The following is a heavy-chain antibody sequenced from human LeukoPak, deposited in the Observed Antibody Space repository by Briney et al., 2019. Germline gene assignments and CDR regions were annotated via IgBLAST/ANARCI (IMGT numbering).Heavy chain of an antibody. V-gene: IGHV1-8*01. CDR3: ARGREYQLLISMDV. J-gene: IGHJ6*02. CDR2: MNPNSGNT. D-gene: IGHD2-2*01. CDR1: GYTFTSYD. Sequence: ASVKVSCKASGYTFTSYDINWVRQATGQGLEWMGRMNPNSGNTGYAQKFQGRVTMTRNTSISTAYMELSSLRSEDTAVYYCARGREYQLLISMDVWGQGTTVTVSS.